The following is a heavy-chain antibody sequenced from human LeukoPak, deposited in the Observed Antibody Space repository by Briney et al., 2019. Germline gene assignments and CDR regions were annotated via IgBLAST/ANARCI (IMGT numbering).Heavy chain of an antibody. Sequence: GGSLRLSCAASGFTFSSYGMHWVRQAPGKGLEWVADIWYDGSHKYYADSVKGRFTISRDNSKNTLHLQMNSLRAEDTAVYYCARNLLLWFGELSGDSDYWGQGTLVTVSS. CDR2: IWYDGSHK. V-gene: IGHV3-33*01. D-gene: IGHD3-10*01. CDR3: ARNLLLWFGELSGDSDY. J-gene: IGHJ4*02. CDR1: GFTFSSYG.